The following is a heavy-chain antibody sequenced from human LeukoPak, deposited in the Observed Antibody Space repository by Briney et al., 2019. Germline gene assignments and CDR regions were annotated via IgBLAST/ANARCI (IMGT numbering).Heavy chain of an antibody. CDR1: GGSFSGYY. CDR2: INHSGST. D-gene: IGHD1-7*01. Sequence: PSETLSLTRAVYGGSFSGYYWSWICQPPGKGLEWIGEINHSGSTNYNPSLKSRVTISVDTSKNQFSLKLSSVTAADTAVYYCARVSVTGTTGLSQYYFDYWGEDTLVPVSS. J-gene: IGHJ4*02. CDR3: ARVSVTGTTGLSQYYFDY. V-gene: IGHV4-34*01.